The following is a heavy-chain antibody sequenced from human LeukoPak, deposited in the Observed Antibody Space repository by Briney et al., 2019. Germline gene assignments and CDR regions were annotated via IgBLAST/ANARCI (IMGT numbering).Heavy chain of an antibody. CDR1: GFTFSDYY. V-gene: IGHV3-11*01. CDR2: ISSSGSTI. J-gene: IGHJ4*02. CDR3: ARDGRSYDILTGYYQDPFDY. Sequence: GGSLRLSCAASGFTFSDYYMSWIRQAPGKGLEWVSYISSSGSTIYYADSVKGRFTISRDNAKNSLYLQMNSLRAEDTAVYYCARDGRSYDILTGYYQDPFDYWGQGTLVAVSS. D-gene: IGHD3-9*01.